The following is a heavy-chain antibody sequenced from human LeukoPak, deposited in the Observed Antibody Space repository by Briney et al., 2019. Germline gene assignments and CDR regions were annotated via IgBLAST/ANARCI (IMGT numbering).Heavy chain of an antibody. CDR3: ARARLRLGELSPTSQIDY. J-gene: IGHJ4*02. CDR1: GYSFTDYY. V-gene: IGHV1-18*01. CDR2: ISAYNGNT. D-gene: IGHD3-16*02. Sequence: VASVKVSCKTSGYSFTDYYIHWVRQAPGQGLEWMGWISAYNGNTNYAQKLQGRVTMTTDTSTSTAYMELRSLRSDDTAVYYCARARLRLGELSPTSQIDYWGQGTLVTVSS.